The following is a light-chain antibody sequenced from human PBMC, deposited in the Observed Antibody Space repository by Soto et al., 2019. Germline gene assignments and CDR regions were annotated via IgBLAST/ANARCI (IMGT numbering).Light chain of an antibody. CDR3: QQYNGYWT. J-gene: IGKJ1*01. CDR1: QDISNY. V-gene: IGKV1-33*01. Sequence: DIQMTQSPSSLSASVGDRVTITCQASQDISNYLNWYQQKPGKAPKLLIYDASNLETGVPSRFSGSGSGTEYTLTISSLQPDDSASYYCQQYNGYWTFGQGTRVEIK. CDR2: DAS.